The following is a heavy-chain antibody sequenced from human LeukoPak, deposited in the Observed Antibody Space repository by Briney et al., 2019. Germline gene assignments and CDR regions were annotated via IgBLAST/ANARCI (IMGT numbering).Heavy chain of an antibody. Sequence: GGSLRLSCAASGFTSSSYGMHWVRQAPGKGLEWVAVIWYDGSNDYYANSVKGRFTISRDNSKNTLYLQMNSLRAEDTAVYFCARKNTQDAFDIWGQGTMVTVSS. CDR3: ARKNTQDAFDI. CDR1: GFTSSSYG. D-gene: IGHD2-15*01. J-gene: IGHJ3*02. CDR2: IWYDGSND. V-gene: IGHV3-33*01.